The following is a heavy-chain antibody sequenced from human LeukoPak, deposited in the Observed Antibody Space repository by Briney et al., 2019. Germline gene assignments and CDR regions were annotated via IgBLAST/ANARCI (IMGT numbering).Heavy chain of an antibody. J-gene: IGHJ5*02. CDR1: GFIFDDHG. D-gene: IGHD4-17*01. V-gene: IGHV3-9*01. CDR2: ISWSSGII. Sequence: TGRSLRLSCAASGFIFDDHGMHWVRHAPGKGLEWVSGISWSSGIIGYADSVKGRFTISRDNAKNSLDLQMESLRAEDTAVYYCASSTTETTFDQGWFDPWGQGTLVTVSS. CDR3: ASSTTETTFDQGWFDP.